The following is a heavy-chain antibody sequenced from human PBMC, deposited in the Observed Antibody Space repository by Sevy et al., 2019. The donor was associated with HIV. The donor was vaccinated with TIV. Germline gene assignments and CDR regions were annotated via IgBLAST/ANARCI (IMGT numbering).Heavy chain of an antibody. V-gene: IGHV4-39*01. CDR2: IYYSGST. J-gene: IGHJ4*02. D-gene: IGHD2-8*01. CDR3: ARHRNRRVLMVYAIGAPFDY. CDR1: GGSISSSSYY. Sequence: SETLSLTCTVSGGSISSSSYYWGWIRQPPGKGLEWIGSIYYSGSTYYNPSLKSRVTISVDTSKNQFSRKLSSVTAADTAVYYCARHRNRRVLMVYAIGAPFDYWGQGTLVTVSS.